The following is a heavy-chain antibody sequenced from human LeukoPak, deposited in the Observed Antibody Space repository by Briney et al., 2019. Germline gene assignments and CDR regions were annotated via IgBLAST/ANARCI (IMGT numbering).Heavy chain of an antibody. Sequence: SETLSLTCAVYGGSFSGYYWSWIRQPPGKGLEWIGEINHSGSTNYNPSLKSRVTISIDTSKNQISLRLTSVTAADTAVYYCAGYGNYWDWYFDLRGRGTLVTVSS. J-gene: IGHJ2*01. CDR3: AGYGNYWDWYFDL. CDR1: GGSFSGYY. CDR2: INHSGST. D-gene: IGHD4-11*01. V-gene: IGHV4-34*01.